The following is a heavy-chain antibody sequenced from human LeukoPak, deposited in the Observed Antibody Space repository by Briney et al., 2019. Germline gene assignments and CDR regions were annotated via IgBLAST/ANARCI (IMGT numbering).Heavy chain of an antibody. CDR3: AKARGSGSYYHYYYYMDV. CDR2: ITGSGGST. Sequence: GGSLRLSCAASGFTFSSYAMSWVRQAPGKGLVGVSAITGSGGSTYYAHSVTGRFTISRDNSKNTLYLQMNSLRDEDTAVYYCAKARGSGSYYHYYYYMDVWGKGTTVTVSS. V-gene: IGHV3-23*01. CDR1: GFTFSSYA. D-gene: IGHD3-10*01. J-gene: IGHJ6*03.